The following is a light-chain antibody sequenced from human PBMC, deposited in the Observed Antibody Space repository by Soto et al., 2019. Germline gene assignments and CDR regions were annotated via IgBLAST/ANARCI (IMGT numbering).Light chain of an antibody. Sequence: DIQMTQSASSLTASLGDRVTITCRASQGINNFLNRYQQKPGQAPKLLMYSATTLLGGVPSRFSGTGSGTDFSLTISSLQPEDFATYYCQQSYSTPITFGQGTRLEIK. V-gene: IGKV1-39*01. J-gene: IGKJ5*01. CDR1: QGINNF. CDR3: QQSYSTPIT. CDR2: SAT.